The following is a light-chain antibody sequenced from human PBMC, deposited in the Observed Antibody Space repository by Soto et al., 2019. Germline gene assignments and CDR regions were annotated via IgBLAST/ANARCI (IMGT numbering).Light chain of an antibody. CDR3: AAWDDSVSGVM. J-gene: IGLJ3*02. Sequence: QSALTQPPSVSGTPGQRVTFSCFGSSSNIGRNSVYWYQQLPGTAPKLLIFRNSQRPSGVPDRFSGSKSGTSASLAISGLRSEDESDYYCAAWDDSVSGVMFGGGTKVTVL. CDR2: RNS. CDR1: SSNIGRNS. V-gene: IGLV1-47*01.